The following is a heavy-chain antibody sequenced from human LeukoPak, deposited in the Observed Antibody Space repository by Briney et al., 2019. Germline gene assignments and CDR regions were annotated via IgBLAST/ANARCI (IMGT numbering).Heavy chain of an antibody. Sequence: ASVKVSCKASGYTFTSYYIHWVRRAPGQGLEWMGIVNPSSGSTSYAQKFQGRVTVTRDTSTTTVYMELSSLRSEDTAVYYCARDRASFDYWGQGTLVTVSS. CDR3: ARDRASFDY. CDR1: GYTFTSYY. CDR2: VNPSSGST. J-gene: IGHJ4*02. D-gene: IGHD3-10*01. V-gene: IGHV1-46*01.